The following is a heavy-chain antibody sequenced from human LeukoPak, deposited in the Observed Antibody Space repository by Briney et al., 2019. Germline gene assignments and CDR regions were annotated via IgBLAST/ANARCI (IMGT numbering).Heavy chain of an antibody. V-gene: IGHV4-39*05. Sequence: SETPSLTCTVSGGSISSSSYYWGWIRQPPGKGLEWIGSIYYSGSTYYNPSLKSRVTISVDTSKNQFSLKLSSVTAADTAVYYCALGIAAAGPDYWGQGTLVTVSS. CDR1: GGSISSSSYY. J-gene: IGHJ4*02. D-gene: IGHD6-13*01. CDR3: ALGIAAAGPDY. CDR2: IYYSGST.